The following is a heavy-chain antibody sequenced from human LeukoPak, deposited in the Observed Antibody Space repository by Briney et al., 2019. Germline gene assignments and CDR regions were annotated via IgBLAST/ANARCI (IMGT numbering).Heavy chain of an antibody. V-gene: IGHV3-30-3*01. J-gene: IGHJ4*02. CDR1: GFTFSSYA. D-gene: IGHD4-17*01. CDR2: ISYDGSNK. Sequence: GSLRLSCAASGFTFSSYAMHWVRQAPGKGLEWVAVISYDGSNKYYADSVKGRFTISRDNSKNTLYLQMNSLRAEDTAVYYCARDYGDFPIHFDYWGQGTLVTVSS. CDR3: ARDYGDFPIHFDY.